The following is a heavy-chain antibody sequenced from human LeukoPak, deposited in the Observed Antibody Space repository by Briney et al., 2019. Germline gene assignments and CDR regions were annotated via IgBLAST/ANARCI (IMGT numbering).Heavy chain of an antibody. CDR3: ARGGPYYYGSGSYYREYFDY. V-gene: IGHV3-33*01. CDR2: IWYDGSNK. Sequence: GGSLRLSCAASGFTFSSYGMHWVRQAPGKGLEWVAVIWYDGSNKYYADSVKGRFTISRDNSKNTLYLQMNSLRAEDTAVYYCARGGPYYYGSGSYYREYFDYWGQGTLVTVSS. D-gene: IGHD3-10*01. CDR1: GFTFSSYG. J-gene: IGHJ4*02.